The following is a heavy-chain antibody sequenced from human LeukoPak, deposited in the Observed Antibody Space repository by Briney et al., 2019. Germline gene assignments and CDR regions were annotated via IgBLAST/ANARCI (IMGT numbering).Heavy chain of an antibody. V-gene: IGHV3-30*18. Sequence: GGSLRLSCAASGFTFSSYGMHWVRQAPGKGLEWVAVISYDGSNKYYADSVKGRFTISRDNSKNTLYLQMNSPRAEDTAVYYCAKDLDKYSSGWYGGDYWGQGTLVTVSS. D-gene: IGHD6-19*01. CDR3: AKDLDKYSSGWYGGDY. CDR2: ISYDGSNK. CDR1: GFTFSSYG. J-gene: IGHJ4*02.